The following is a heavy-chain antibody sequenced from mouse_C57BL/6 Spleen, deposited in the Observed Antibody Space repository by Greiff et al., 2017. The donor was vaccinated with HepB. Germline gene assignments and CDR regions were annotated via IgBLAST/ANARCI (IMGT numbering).Heavy chain of an antibody. J-gene: IGHJ2*01. CDR1: GFTFNTYA. D-gene: IGHD3-3*01. CDR3: VRDLGLGYFDY. Sequence: VMRVESGGGLVQPKGSLKLSCAASGFTFNTYAMHWVRQAPGKGLEWVARIRSKSSNYATYYADSVKDRCTISRDDSQSMLYLQMNNLKTEDTAMYYCVRDLGLGYFDYWGQGTTLTVSS. V-gene: IGHV10-3*01. CDR2: IRSKSSNYAT.